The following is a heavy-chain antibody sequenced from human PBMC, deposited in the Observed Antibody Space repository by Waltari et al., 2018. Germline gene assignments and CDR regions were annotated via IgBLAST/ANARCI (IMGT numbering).Heavy chain of an antibody. CDR3: AKQDVVVVIALGAFDI. CDR2: ISWNSGSI. J-gene: IGHJ3*02. V-gene: IGHV3-9*01. D-gene: IGHD2-21*01. Sequence: EVQLVESGGGLVQPGRSLRLSCAASGFTFGDYAMHWVRQPPGQGLAWVSGISWNSGSIGYADSVKGRFTITRDNAKNSLYLQMNILRAEDTALYYCAKQDVVVVIALGAFDIWCQGTMVTVSS. CDR1: GFTFGDYA.